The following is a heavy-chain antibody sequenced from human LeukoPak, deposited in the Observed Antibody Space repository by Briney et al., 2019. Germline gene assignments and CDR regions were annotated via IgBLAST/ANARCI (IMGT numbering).Heavy chain of an antibody. D-gene: IGHD6-6*01. J-gene: IGHJ4*02. CDR1: GGSISSYY. V-gene: IGHV4-59*08. CDR3: ARYSQLGRGYFDY. CDR2: IYHSGST. Sequence: SETLSLTCTVSGGSISSYYWSWIRQPPGKGLEWIRYIYHSGSTNYNPSLKSRVTISVDTSKNQFSLKLSSVTAADTAVYYCARYSQLGRGYFDYWGQGTLVTVSS.